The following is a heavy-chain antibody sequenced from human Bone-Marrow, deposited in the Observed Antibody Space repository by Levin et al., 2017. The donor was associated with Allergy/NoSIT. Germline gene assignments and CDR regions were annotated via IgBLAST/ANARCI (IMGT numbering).Heavy chain of an antibody. D-gene: IGHD2-2*01. V-gene: IGHV3-30*18. J-gene: IGHJ6*02. Sequence: PSGGSLRLSCAASGFTFGSYGMHWVRQAPAMGLEWLAVISYEGSNKYIADSVKGRFTISRDNSKKQLYLQMNSLRAEDAAVYYCAKTGDAKGYPLLGNLDVWGQGTTVTVSS. CDR1: GFTFGSYG. CDR3: AKTGDAKGYPLLGNLDV. CDR2: ISYEGSNK.